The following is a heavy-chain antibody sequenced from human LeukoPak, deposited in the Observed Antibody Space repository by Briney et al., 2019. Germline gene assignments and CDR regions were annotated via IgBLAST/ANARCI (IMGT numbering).Heavy chain of an antibody. CDR1: GGTFSSYA. Sequence: ASVKVSCKASGGTFSSYAISWVRQAPGQGPEWMGGIIPIFGTANYAQKFQGRVTITADESTSTAYMELSSLRSEDTAVYYCGLDYYYGSGTRGYYYGMDVWGEGTTVTVSS. CDR2: IIPIFGTA. D-gene: IGHD3-10*01. V-gene: IGHV1-69*13. CDR3: GLDYYYGSGTRGYYYGMDV. J-gene: IGHJ6*04.